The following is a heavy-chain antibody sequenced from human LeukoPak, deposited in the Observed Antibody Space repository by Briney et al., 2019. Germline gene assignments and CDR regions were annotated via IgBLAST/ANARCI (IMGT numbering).Heavy chain of an antibody. D-gene: IGHD3-3*01. CDR2: ISSSSSYI. J-gene: IGHJ4*02. CDR3: AKDRDGLRFLEWLLYEVFDY. CDR1: GFTFSSYS. Sequence: GGSLRLSCAASGFTFSSYSMNWVRQAPGKGLEWVSSISSSSSYIYYADSVKGRFTISRDNAKNSLYLQMNSLRAEDTAVYYCAKDRDGLRFLEWLLYEVFDYWGQGTLVTVSS. V-gene: IGHV3-21*01.